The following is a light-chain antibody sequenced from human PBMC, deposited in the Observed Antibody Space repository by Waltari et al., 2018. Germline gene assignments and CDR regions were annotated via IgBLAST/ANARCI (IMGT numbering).Light chain of an antibody. CDR1: SRAIGRYDI. J-gene: IGLJ3*02. V-gene: IGLV2-23*02. CDR3: CSYAGNYVWV. CDR2: DVS. Sequence: QSALTQPAAVSGSPGQSVTISCTGASRAIGRYDIVSWYQQHPGNAPKLVISDVSKRPSGVSDRFTGCKSGDTASLTISGLQLEDEADYYCCSYAGNYVWVFGGGTRLTVL.